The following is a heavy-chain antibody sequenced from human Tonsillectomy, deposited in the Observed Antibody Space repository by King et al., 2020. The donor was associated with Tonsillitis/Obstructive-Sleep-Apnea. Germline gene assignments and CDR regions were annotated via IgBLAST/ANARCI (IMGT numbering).Heavy chain of an antibody. CDR1: GGSISSYY. CDR3: ARVVQWPSLSLGVWFDP. D-gene: IGHD6-19*01. Sequence: LPESGPGLVKPSETLSLTCTVSGGSISSYYWSWIRQPPGKGLEWIGYIYYSGSTNYNPSLKSRVTISVDTSKNQFSLKLSSVTAADTAVYYCARVVQWPSLSLGVWFDPWGQGTLVTVSS. CDR2: IYYSGST. J-gene: IGHJ5*02. V-gene: IGHV4-59*01.